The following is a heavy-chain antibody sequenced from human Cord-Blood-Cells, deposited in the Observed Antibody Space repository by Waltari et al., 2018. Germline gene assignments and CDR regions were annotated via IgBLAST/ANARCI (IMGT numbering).Heavy chain of an antibody. CDR2: INPNSGGT. CDR3: ARTLGNYDAFDI. J-gene: IGHJ3*02. V-gene: IGHV1-2*02. D-gene: IGHD1-7*01. CDR1: GYTFTGYY. Sequence: QVQLVQSGAEVKKPGASVKVSCKASGYTFTGYYMHWVRQAPGQGLEWMGGINPNSGGTNDDQKVQGRVTMTRDTSISTAYMELSRLRSDDTAVYYCARTLGNYDAFDIWGQGTMVTVSS.